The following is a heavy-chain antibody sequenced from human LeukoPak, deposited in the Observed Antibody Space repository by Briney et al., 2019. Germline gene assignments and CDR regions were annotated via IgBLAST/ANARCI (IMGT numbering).Heavy chain of an antibody. J-gene: IGHJ6*04. CDR1: GGSISSGGYY. Sequence: SQTLSLTCTVSGGSISSGGYYWSWIRQHPGKGLEWIGYIYYSGSTYYNPSLKSRVTISVDTSKNQSSLKLSSVTAADTAVYYCAREELKCSGGSCYYYGMDVWGKGTTVTVSS. V-gene: IGHV4-31*03. D-gene: IGHD2-15*01. CDR3: AREELKCSGGSCYYYGMDV. CDR2: IYYSGST.